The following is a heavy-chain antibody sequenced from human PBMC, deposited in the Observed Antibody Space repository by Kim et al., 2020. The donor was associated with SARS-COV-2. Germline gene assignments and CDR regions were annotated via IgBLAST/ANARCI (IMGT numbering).Heavy chain of an antibody. CDR1: GYSFTSYW. J-gene: IGHJ6*02. D-gene: IGHD1-26*01. CDR2: IDPSDSYT. V-gene: IGHV5-10-1*01. CDR3: ARHKSGSYYDYYYYYGMDV. Sequence: GESLKISCKGSGYSFTSYWISWVRQMPGKGLEWMGRIDPSDSYTNYSPSFQGHVTISADKSISTAYLQWSSLKASDTAMYYCARHKSGSYYDYYYYYGMDVWGQGTTVTVSS.